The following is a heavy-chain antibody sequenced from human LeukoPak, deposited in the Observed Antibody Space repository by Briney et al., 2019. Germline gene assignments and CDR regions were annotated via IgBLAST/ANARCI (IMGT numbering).Heavy chain of an antibody. D-gene: IGHD4-17*01. V-gene: IGHV1-2*06. Sequence: ASVKLSCKASGYTFTDSYMHWVRQAPGQGLEWMGRINPNSGGTNYAQKFQGRVTMTRDTSISTAYMEVSRLRSDDTAVYYCARGPVTPIQNWFDPWGQGTLVTVSS. J-gene: IGHJ5*02. CDR2: INPNSGGT. CDR3: ARGPVTPIQNWFDP. CDR1: GYTFTDSY.